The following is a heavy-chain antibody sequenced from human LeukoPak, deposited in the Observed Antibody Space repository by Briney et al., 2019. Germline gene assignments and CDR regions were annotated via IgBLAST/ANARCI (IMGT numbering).Heavy chain of an antibody. CDR2: IKQDGSEK. CDR3: ARVGYDFWSGLDL. CDR1: GFTFSSYW. Sequence: GGSLRLSCAASGFTFSSYWMSWVRQAPGKGLEWVANIKQDGSEKYYVDSVKGRFTISRDNAKNSLYLQMNSLRAEDTAVYYCARVGYDFWSGLDLWGRGTLVTVSS. D-gene: IGHD3-3*01. V-gene: IGHV3-7*01. J-gene: IGHJ2*01.